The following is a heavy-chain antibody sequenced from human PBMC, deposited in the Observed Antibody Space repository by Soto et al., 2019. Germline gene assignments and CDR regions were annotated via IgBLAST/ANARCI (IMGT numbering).Heavy chain of an antibody. D-gene: IGHD6-19*01. V-gene: IGHV4-39*02. Sequence: SETLSLTCAVSSGSIDNVYWWSWFRQPPGKGLEWLGSIYYSGSTYYNPSLQSRVAISVDTSSNQFSLILSSVTAADTAMYYCTRDPGSVSGAGYFDYWGQGTLVTVSS. CDR1: SGSIDNVYW. CDR3: TRDPGSVSGAGYFDY. J-gene: IGHJ4*02. CDR2: IYYSGST.